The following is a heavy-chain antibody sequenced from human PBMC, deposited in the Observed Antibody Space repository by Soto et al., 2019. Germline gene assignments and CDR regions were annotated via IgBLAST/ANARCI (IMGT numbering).Heavy chain of an antibody. CDR1: GGSISCYY. Sequence: SETLSLTCTVSGGSISCYYWSWIRQPPGKGLEWIGYIYYSGSTNYNPSLKSRVTISVDTSKNQFSLKLSSVTAADTAVYYCARHSDEYQLLSGFDYWGQGTLVTVSS. V-gene: IGHV4-59*08. D-gene: IGHD2-2*01. J-gene: IGHJ4*02. CDR3: ARHSDEYQLLSGFDY. CDR2: IYYSGST.